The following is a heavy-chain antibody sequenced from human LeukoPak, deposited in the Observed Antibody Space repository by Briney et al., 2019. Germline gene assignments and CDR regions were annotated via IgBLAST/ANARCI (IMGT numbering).Heavy chain of an antibody. J-gene: IGHJ4*02. D-gene: IGHD4-17*01. CDR3: ACDGDSRDPLSIIPGY. CDR2: IYHSGST. CDR1: GGSISSSNW. V-gene: IGHV4-4*02. Sequence: PSETLSLTCAVSGGSISSSNWWSWVRQPPGKGLEWIGEIYHSGSTNYNPSLKSRVTISVDKSKNQFSLKLSSVTAADTAVYYCACDGDSRDPLSIIPGYWGQGTLVTVSS.